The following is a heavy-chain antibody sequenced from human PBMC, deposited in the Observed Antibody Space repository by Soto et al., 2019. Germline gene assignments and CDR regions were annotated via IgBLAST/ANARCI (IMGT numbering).Heavy chain of an antibody. CDR3: ARGSVYCTSNTCYFFAFDL. Sequence: QVQLVQSGAEVTKSGASVTISCKASGYNFTSFYFHWVRQAPGHGLESLGIISPDGGSPIYAQNFQNRASMTTDTTTNRIYMQLSSLRPEDTAVYFCARGSVYCTSNTCYFFAFDLWGQGTLVTVSS. J-gene: IGHJ5*02. CDR2: ISPDGGSP. V-gene: IGHV1-46*01. CDR1: GYNFTSFY. D-gene: IGHD2-2*01.